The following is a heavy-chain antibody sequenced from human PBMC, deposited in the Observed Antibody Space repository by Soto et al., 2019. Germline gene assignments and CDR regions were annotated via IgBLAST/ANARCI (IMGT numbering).Heavy chain of an antibody. CDR3: ARLRSDAFDI. J-gene: IGHJ3*02. Sequence: EVQLVESGGGLVKPGESLRLSCAASGFTFNYFTMNWVRQAPGKGLEWVASISSSSSHKYSADSVRGRFTFSRDNANKSLYLQMNSLRVEDTAVYYCARLRSDAFDIWGQGTLVTVSS. CDR2: ISSSSSHK. D-gene: IGHD4-17*01. V-gene: IGHV3-21*04. CDR1: GFTFNYFT.